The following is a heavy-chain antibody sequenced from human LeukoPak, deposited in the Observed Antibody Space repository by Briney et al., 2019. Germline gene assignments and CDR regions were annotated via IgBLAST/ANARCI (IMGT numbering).Heavy chain of an antibody. V-gene: IGHV3-23*01. CDR3: TRHAGGAYYYYMDV. CDR2: ITANGGTT. CDR1: GFTFSNYG. J-gene: IGHJ6*03. Sequence: GGSLRLSCAASGFTFSNYGMNWVRQAPGKGLEWVSGITANGGTTYYADSVKGRFTISRDNSKNTVYLQMNSLRAEDTAVYYCTRHAGGAYYYYMDVWGKGTTVTVSS. D-gene: IGHD3-10*01.